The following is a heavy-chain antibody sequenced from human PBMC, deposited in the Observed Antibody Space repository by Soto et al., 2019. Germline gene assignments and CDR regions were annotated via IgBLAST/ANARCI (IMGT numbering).Heavy chain of an antibody. Sequence: EVQLVESGGGVVQPGGSLRLSCSASGFTFNTHWMHWVRQAPGKGLVWVSRIYFDGITTNYADSVKGRLTVSRDNAKDTVLLDGDTLEGGETGVEFCPRRGAMGVDHWGQGT. D-gene: IGHD1-26*01. V-gene: IGHV3-74*01. CDR2: IYFDGITT. CDR1: GFTFNTHW. J-gene: IGHJ4*01. CDR3: PRRGAMGVDH.